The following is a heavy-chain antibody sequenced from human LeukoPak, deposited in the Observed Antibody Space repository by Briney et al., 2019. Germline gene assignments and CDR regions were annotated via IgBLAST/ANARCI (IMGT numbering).Heavy chain of an antibody. V-gene: IGHV4-39*07. Sequence: PSETLSLTCTVSGDSFTSVTDYWAWIRQPPGKGREWIASGDYSGGTYYNPSLESRVAISADMSKNQISLKLTSVTGADTAVYYCARGDSSGYYSRRAFDIWGQGTMVTVSS. D-gene: IGHD3-22*01. J-gene: IGHJ3*02. CDR1: GDSFTSVTDY. CDR2: GDYSGGT. CDR3: ARGDSSGYYSRRAFDI.